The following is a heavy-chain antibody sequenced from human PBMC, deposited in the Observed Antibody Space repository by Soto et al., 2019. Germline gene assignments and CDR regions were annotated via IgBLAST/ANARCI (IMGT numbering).Heavy chain of an antibody. J-gene: IGHJ6*02. CDR1: GFTFGDFW. V-gene: IGHV3-7*05. CDR2: MNQNGGEI. CDR3: ASPRISYAMDV. Sequence: EVQLVESGGGLVQPGGSLRLSCTVSGFTFGDFWMTWVRQAPGKGLEWVANMNQNGGEIYYADSVRGRFVISRDNAKNSLFMQMNSLSAEETSCYYCASPRISYAMDVWGQGTTVTVSS.